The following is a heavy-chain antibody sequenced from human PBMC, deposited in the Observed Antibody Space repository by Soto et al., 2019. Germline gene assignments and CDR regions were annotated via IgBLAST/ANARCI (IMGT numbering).Heavy chain of an antibody. CDR3: AGDELYTPSADLQFTP. Sequence: QVQLVQSGGEVKKPGASVRVSCKASGYTFNSYGISWVRQAPGQGLEWMGWLNTYNGNTNYAQKFKGRVSITTDTPTSPAYWELRGRGSDDTAEYNCAGDELYTPSADLQFTPWGQGTLATVPP. CDR2: LNTYNGNT. V-gene: IGHV1-18*01. CDR1: GYTFNSYG. J-gene: IGHJ5*02. D-gene: IGHD2-2*02.